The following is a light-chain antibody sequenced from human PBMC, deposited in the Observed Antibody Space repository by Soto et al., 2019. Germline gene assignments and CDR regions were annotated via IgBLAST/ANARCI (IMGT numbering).Light chain of an antibody. CDR3: QHYDSLPIT. Sequence: TQSPSSVSASVGDRVTITCRASQGISSYLAWYQQKPGQPPRLLIYGASSRATGIPDRFSGSGSGTDFTLTISRLEPEDFAVFYCQHYDSLPITFGQGTRLEIK. CDR1: QGISSY. J-gene: IGKJ5*01. CDR2: GAS. V-gene: IGKV3-20*01.